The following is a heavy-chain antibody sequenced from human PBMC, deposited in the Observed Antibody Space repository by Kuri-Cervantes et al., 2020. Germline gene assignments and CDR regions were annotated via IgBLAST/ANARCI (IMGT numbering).Heavy chain of an antibody. CDR1: GGSISSGGYY. J-gene: IGHJ3*02. CDR2: IYYSGST. D-gene: IGHD6-6*01. CDR3: ARDPGGQLADDAFDI. Sequence: SETLSLTCTVSGGSISSGGYYWSWIRQHPGKGPEWIGYIYYSGSTYYNPSLKSRVTISVDTSKNQFSLKLSSVTAADTAVYYCARDPGGQLADDAFDIWGQGTMVTVSS. V-gene: IGHV4-31*03.